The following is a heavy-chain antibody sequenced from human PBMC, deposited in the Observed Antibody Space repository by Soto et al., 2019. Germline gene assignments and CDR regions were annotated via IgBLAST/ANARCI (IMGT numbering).Heavy chain of an antibody. CDR1: GFPFSSYA. CDR2: ISGSGGST. D-gene: IGHD3-10*01. V-gene: IGHV3-23*01. Sequence: LRLSCAASGFPFSSYAMSWVRQAPGKGMEWVSDISGSGGSTYYAASVKGRFTISRDNAKHSLYLQTNSLRAEDTAVYYCASLPSGDYWVQGTLVTVSS. J-gene: IGHJ4*02. CDR3: ASLPSGDY.